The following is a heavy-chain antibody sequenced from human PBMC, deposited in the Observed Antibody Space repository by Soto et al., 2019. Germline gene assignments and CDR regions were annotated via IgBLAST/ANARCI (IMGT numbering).Heavy chain of an antibody. Sequence: VQLLQSGAEVKKPGSSVKVSCKASGGSFTSYAISWVRQAPGQGLEWMGGIIPIYGTPNYAQRFQGRVTITEDESTSTAYMELTSLKSEDTAVYYCAIGRIPWGVASLGYWGQGTLVIVSS. CDR1: GGSFTSYA. V-gene: IGHV1-69*12. D-gene: IGHD3-16*01. CDR2: IIPIYGTP. CDR3: AIGRIPWGVASLGY. J-gene: IGHJ4*02.